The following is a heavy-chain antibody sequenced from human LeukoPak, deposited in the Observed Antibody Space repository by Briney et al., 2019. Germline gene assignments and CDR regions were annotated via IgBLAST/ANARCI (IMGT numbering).Heavy chain of an antibody. V-gene: IGHV4-4*07. CDR1: GGSISSSY. CDR2: IYSGGST. CDR3: AIYYYDSSGRSDY. D-gene: IGHD3-22*01. Sequence: PSETLSLTCTVSGGSISSSYGSWIRQPAGKGLEWIGRIYSGGSTNYNPSLKSRVTMSVDTSKNQFSLKLSSVTAADTAMYYCAIYYYDSSGRSDYWGQGTLVTVSS. J-gene: IGHJ4*02.